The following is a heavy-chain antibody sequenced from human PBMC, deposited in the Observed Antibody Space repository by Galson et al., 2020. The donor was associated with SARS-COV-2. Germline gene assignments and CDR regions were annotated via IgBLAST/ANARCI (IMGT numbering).Heavy chain of an antibody. Sequence: NSGGSLSLSCAASGFTFSSYSMNWFRQAPGKGLEWVSSITGSSRYMYYADPVKGRFTISRDNAKNSLYLQIDSLRADDTAVYYCARDKGIMFISEYFDYWGQGTLGAVSS. D-gene: IGHD2-21*01. J-gene: IGHJ4*02. V-gene: IGHV3-21*01. CDR1: GFTFSSYS. CDR3: ARDKGIMFISEYFDY. CDR2: ITGSSRYM.